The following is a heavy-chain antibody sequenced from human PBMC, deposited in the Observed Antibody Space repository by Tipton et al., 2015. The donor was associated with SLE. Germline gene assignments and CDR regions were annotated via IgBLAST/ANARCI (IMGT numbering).Heavy chain of an antibody. CDR3: ARSHHDILEVDY. J-gene: IGHJ4*02. CDR2: IYHSGST. V-gene: IGHV4-38-2*01. Sequence: TLSLTCAVSGYSISSGYYWGWIRQPPGKGLEWIGSIYHSGSTYYNPSLKSRVTISVDTSKNQFSLKLSSVTAADTAVYYCARSHHDILEVDYWGQGTLVTVSS. D-gene: IGHD3-9*01. CDR1: GYSISSGYY.